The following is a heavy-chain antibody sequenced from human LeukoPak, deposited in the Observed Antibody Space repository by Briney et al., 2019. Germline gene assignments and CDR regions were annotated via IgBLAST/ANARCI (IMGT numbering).Heavy chain of an antibody. J-gene: IGHJ3*02. CDR2: IWYDGSQR. CDR3: AIENFDSGGPGSGSPAFDI. CDR1: GFSFSKYG. V-gene: IGHV3-33*01. D-gene: IGHD3-22*01. Sequence: GRSLRLSCAVSGFSFSKYGLHWVRQAPGKGLQWVAMIWYDGSQRYYVDSVKGRFTISRDSSKNTMFLQMNSLTDDDTAVYYCAIENFDSGGPGSGSPAFDIWGQGTMVSVSS.